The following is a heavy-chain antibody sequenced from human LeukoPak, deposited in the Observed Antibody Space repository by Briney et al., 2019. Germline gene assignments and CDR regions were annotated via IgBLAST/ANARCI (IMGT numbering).Heavy chain of an antibody. CDR1: GFTFSSYA. Sequence: PGGSLRLSCAASGFTFSSYAMSWVRQAPGKGLEWVSAISGSGGSTYYADSVKGRFTISRDNSKNTLYLQMNSLGAEDTAVYYCAKDNVSSWYRLDYWGQGTLVTVSS. J-gene: IGHJ4*02. D-gene: IGHD6-13*01. V-gene: IGHV3-23*01. CDR3: AKDNVSSWYRLDY. CDR2: ISGSGGST.